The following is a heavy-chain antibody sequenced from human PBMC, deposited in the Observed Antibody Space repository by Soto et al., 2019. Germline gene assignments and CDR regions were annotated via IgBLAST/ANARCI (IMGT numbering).Heavy chain of an antibody. J-gene: IGHJ4*02. CDR1: GFTFSSYG. Sequence: GGSLRLSCAASGFTFSSYGMHWVRQAPGKGLEWVAVISYDGSNKYYADSVKGRFTISRDNSKNTLYLQMNSLRAEDTAVYYCSSSWSFCPDYWGQGTLVTVSS. CDR2: ISYDGSNK. D-gene: IGHD6-13*01. CDR3: SSSWSFCPDY. V-gene: IGHV3-30*03.